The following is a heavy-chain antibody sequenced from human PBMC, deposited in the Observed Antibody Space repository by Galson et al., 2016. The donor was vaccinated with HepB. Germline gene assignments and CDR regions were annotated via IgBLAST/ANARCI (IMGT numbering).Heavy chain of an antibody. CDR1: GGSINSTNW. Sequence: ETLSLTCAVSGGSINSTNWWSWVRQPPGKGLEWLGEIYHGVITNYNPSLKSRVTISVDKSKNQFSQKLSSVTAADTAVYYCARDLSMGYDFWSGYPDAFDVWGQGTVVTVSS. CDR3: ARDLSMGYDFWSGYPDAFDV. V-gene: IGHV4-4*02. CDR2: IYHGVIT. J-gene: IGHJ3*01. D-gene: IGHD3-3*01.